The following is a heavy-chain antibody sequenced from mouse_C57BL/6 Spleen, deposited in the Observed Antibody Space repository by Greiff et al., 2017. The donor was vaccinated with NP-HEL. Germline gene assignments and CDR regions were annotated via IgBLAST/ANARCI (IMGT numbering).Heavy chain of an antibody. D-gene: IGHD1-1*01. Sequence: VQLQQSGAELARPGASVKMSCKASGYTFTSYTMHWVKQRPGQGLEWIGYINPSSGYTKYNQKFKDKATLTADKSSSTAYMQLSSLTSEESAVYYGARIYYYGSENYWGQGTTLTVSS. J-gene: IGHJ2*01. CDR3: ARIYYYGSENY. CDR2: INPSSGYT. CDR1: GYTFTSYT. V-gene: IGHV1-4*01.